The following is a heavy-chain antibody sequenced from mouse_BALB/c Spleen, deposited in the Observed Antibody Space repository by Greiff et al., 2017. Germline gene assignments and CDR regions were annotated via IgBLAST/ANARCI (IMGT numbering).Heavy chain of an antibody. CDR1: GFTFSSYA. CDR3: ARDRESSSDSYAMDY. Sequence: EVQVVESGGGLVKPGGSLKLSCAASGFTFSSYAMSWVRQSPEKRLEWVAEISSGGSYTYYPDTVTGRFTISRDNAKNTLYLEMSSLRSEDTAMYYCARDRESSSDSYAMDYWGQGTSVTVSA. V-gene: IGHV5-9-4*01. J-gene: IGHJ4*01. CDR2: ISSGGSYT. D-gene: IGHD3-1*01.